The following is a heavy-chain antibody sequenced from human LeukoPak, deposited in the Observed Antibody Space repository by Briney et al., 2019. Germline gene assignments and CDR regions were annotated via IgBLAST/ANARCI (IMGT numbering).Heavy chain of an antibody. CDR1: GYIFTNYW. D-gene: IGHD3-10*01. J-gene: IGHJ4*02. CDR3: ARRPPPDYGSGSVNYYFDY. CDR2: IYSGDSDT. Sequence: GESLKISCKGSGYIFTNYWIAWVRQMPGKGLEWMGIIYSGDSDTRYSPSFQGQVTISADKSISTAYLQWSSLKASDTAMYYCARRPPPDYGSGSVNYYFDYWGQGTLVTVSS. V-gene: IGHV5-51*01.